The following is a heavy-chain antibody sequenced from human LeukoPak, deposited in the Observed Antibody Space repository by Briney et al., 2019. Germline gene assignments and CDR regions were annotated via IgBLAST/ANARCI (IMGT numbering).Heavy chain of an antibody. CDR3: ARQLWFDY. V-gene: IGHV4-39*01. CDR1: GGSISSSSYY. J-gene: IGHJ4*02. CDR2: IYYSGST. Sequence: SETLSLTCTVSGGSISSSSYYWGWIRQPPGKGLEWIGSIYYSGSTYYNPSLKSRVTISVDTSKNQFSLKLSSVTAADTAVHYCARQLWFDYWGQGTLVTVSS. D-gene: IGHD5-18*01.